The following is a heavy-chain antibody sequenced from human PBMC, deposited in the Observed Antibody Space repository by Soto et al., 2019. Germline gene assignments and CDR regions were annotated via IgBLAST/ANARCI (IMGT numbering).Heavy chain of an antibody. CDR1: GGTFSSYV. J-gene: IGHJ6*02. CDR2: IIPIFGTA. Sequence: QVQLVQSGAEVKKPGSSVKVSCKASGGTFSSYVISWVRQAPGQGLEWMGGIIPIFGTANYAQKFQGRVTLTTDESTSTAYIELSSLRSADTAVYYCARGTLVVVVATPYYYYYGMDVWGQGTTVTVSS. V-gene: IGHV1-69*01. CDR3: ARGTLVVVVATPYYYYYGMDV. D-gene: IGHD2-15*01.